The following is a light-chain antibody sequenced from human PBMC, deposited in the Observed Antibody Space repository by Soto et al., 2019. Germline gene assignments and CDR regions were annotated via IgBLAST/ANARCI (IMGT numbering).Light chain of an antibody. V-gene: IGKV1-5*01. CDR2: AAS. CDR1: QDINRW. J-gene: IGKJ5*01. CDR3: QQHNSFSIT. Sequence: DIQMTQSPSTLSASVGDRVTITCRASQDINRWLAWYQQKPGKAPKLLIYAASTLQSGVPSRFSGSGSGTEFTLTINSLQADDFATYYCQQHNSFSITFGQGTRLEIK.